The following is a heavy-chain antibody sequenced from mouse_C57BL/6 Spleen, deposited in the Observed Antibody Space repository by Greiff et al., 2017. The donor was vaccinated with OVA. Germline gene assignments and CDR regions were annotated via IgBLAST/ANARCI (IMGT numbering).Heavy chain of an antibody. J-gene: IGHJ1*03. CDR1: GYTFTSYW. CDR2: IDPNRGGT. CDR3: ARSSSPYWYFDV. V-gene: IGHV1-72*01. D-gene: IGHD1-1*01. Sequence: QVQLQQPGAELVKPGASVKLSCKASGYTFTSYWLHWVQQRPGRGLEWIGRIDPNRGGTKYNEKFKSKATLPVDKPSSTSYMQLSSLTSEDSAVYYCARSSSPYWYFDVWGTGTTDTVSS.